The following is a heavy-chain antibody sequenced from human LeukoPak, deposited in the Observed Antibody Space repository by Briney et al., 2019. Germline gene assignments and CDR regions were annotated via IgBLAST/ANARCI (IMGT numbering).Heavy chain of an antibody. Sequence: GASVKVSCKASGYTFTSYYMHWVRQAPGQGLEWMGIINPSGGSTSYAQKFQGRVTMTRDMSTSTVYMELSSLRSEDTAVYYCARDWYYGSGDGANFDYWGQGTLVTVSS. V-gene: IGHV1-46*01. D-gene: IGHD3-10*01. CDR1: GYTFTSYY. J-gene: IGHJ4*02. CDR3: ARDWYYGSGDGANFDY. CDR2: INPSGGST.